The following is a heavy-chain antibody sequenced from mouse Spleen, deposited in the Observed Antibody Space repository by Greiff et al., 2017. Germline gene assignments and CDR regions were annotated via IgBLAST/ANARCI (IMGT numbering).Heavy chain of an antibody. D-gene: IGHD1-1*01. CDR3: AKGGDYGYWYFDV. CDR2: IWRGGST. V-gene: IGHV2-5*01. CDR1: GFSLTSYG. Sequence: VMLVESGPGLVQPSQSLSITCTVSGFSLTSYGVHWVRQSPGKGLEWLGVIWRGGSTDYNAAFMSRLSITKDNSKSQVFFKMNSLQADDTAIYYCAKGGDYGYWYFDVWGAGTTVTVSS. J-gene: IGHJ1*01.